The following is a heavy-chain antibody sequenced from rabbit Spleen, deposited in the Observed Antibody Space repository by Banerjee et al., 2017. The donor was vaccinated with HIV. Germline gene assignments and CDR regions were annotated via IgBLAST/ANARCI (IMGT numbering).Heavy chain of an antibody. J-gene: IGHJ4*01. Sequence: QQQLVESGGGLVQPEGSLTLTCKASGFSFSDRDVMCWVRQAPGKGLEWIACINAATGKGVYANWAKGRFTISRTSSTTVTLRMTSLTAADTATYFCARDFIYDNFFSFSSALDLWGPGTLVTVS. V-gene: IGHV1S45*01. CDR3: ARDFIYDNFFSFSSALDL. CDR1: GFSFSDRDV. CDR2: INAATGKG. D-gene: IGHD4-1*01.